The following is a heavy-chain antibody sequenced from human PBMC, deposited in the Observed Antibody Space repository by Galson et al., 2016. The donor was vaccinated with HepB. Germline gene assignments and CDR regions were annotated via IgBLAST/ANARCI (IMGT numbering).Heavy chain of an antibody. CDR3: AVNLFDS. J-gene: IGHJ4*02. D-gene: IGHD1-14*01. CDR1: GFTFSTYG. V-gene: IGHV3-33*01. CDR2: VGSDGTTK. Sequence: SLRLSCAASGFTFSTYGMHWVRQAPGKGLDWVAVVGSDGTTKYYADSVKDRFTISRDNSKNTLYLQMNSLRAEDTAVYYCAVNLFDSWGQGTLVTVSP.